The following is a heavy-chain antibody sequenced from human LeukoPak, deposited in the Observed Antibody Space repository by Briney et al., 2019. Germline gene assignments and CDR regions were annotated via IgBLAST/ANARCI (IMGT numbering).Heavy chain of an antibody. CDR2: ISADGIDK. CDR1: GFPFSNYG. Sequence: GGSLRLSCAASGFPFSNYGMHWVRQAPGKGLEWVAVISADGIDKYYADSVKGRFTISRDNSKNTLYLQMNSLRAEDTAVYYCARVGYSYGLDAFDIWGQGTMVTVSS. J-gene: IGHJ3*02. V-gene: IGHV3-30*03. D-gene: IGHD5-18*01. CDR3: ARVGYSYGLDAFDI.